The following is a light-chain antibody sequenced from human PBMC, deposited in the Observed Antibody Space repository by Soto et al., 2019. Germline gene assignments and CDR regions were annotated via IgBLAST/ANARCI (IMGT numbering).Light chain of an antibody. CDR3: QQYGSSPTWT. J-gene: IGKJ1*01. CDR2: GAS. CDR1: QSVSSSY. V-gene: IGKV3-20*01. Sequence: EIVLTQSPAPLSLSPGERATLSCMASQSVSSSYLAWYQQKPGQAPRLLIHGASSRATGIPDRFSGSGSGTDFTLTISRLEPEDFAVYYCQQYGSSPTWTFGQGTKVDIK.